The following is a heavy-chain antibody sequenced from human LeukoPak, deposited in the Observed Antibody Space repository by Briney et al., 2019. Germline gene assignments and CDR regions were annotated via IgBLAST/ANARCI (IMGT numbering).Heavy chain of an antibody. Sequence: GGSLRLSCAASGFTFSSYDMHWVRQQTGKGLEWVSAIGTAGDPYYSGSVKGRFTISRENAKNSLYLQMNSLRAGDTAVYYCARGFSGSYWKNEFDYWGRGTLVTVSS. CDR3: ARGFSGSYWKNEFDY. CDR1: GFTFSSYD. CDR2: IGTAGDP. V-gene: IGHV3-13*05. J-gene: IGHJ4*02. D-gene: IGHD1-26*01.